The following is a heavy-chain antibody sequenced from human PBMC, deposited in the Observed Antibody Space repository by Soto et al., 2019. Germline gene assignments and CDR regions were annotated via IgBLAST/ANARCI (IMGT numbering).Heavy chain of an antibody. V-gene: IGHV1-2*02. J-gene: IGHJ5*02. CDR2: INPNSGGT. CDR1: GYTFTGYY. D-gene: IGHD3-3*01. CDR3: ARDHGITIFGVVINWFDP. Sequence: VASVKVSCKASGYTFTGYYMHWVRQAPGQGLEWMGWINPNSGGTNYAQKFQGRVTMTRDTSISTAYMELSRLRSDDTAVYYCARDHGITIFGVVINWFDPWGQGTLVTVSS.